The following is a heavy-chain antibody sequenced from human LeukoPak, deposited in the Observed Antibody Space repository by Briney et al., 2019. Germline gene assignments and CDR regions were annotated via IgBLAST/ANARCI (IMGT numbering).Heavy chain of an antibody. CDR3: ARDFTAVAGTVDY. CDR1: GFTFSSYW. J-gene: IGHJ4*02. Sequence: GGSLRLSCAASGFTFSSYWMSWVRQAPGKGLEWVANIKQDGSEKYYVDSVKGRFTISRDNAKNSLYLQMNSLRTEDTAVYYCARDFTAVAGTVDYWGQGTLVTVSS. CDR2: IKQDGSEK. D-gene: IGHD6-19*01. V-gene: IGHV3-7*01.